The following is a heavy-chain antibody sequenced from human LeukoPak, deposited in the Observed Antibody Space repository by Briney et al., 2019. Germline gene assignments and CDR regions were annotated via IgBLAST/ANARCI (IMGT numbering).Heavy chain of an antibody. V-gene: IGHV3-30*18. CDR2: ISFDGRNQ. Sequence: PGGSLRLSCAASGFTFSTYGMHWVRQAPGKGLEWVAVISFDGRNQYYSDSVKGRFTISRDNSYNTLYLQMNSLRPEDTAVYHCAKDGTHSSNWYPDYWGQGTLVTVSS. J-gene: IGHJ4*02. CDR3: AKDGTHSSNWYPDY. CDR1: GFTFSTYG. D-gene: IGHD6-13*01.